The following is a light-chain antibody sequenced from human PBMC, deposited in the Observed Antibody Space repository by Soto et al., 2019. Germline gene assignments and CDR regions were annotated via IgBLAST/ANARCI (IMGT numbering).Light chain of an antibody. CDR3: QQYDNSPIT. CDR1: QSISSSF. J-gene: IGKJ5*01. V-gene: IGKV3-20*01. CDR2: GAS. Sequence: EIVMTQSPSTLSLSPGARASLSCGASQSISSSFLAWYQQKPGQAPRLLIYGASSRATGIPDRFSGTGSETDFTLTISRLEPEDFAVYYCQQYDNSPITFGQGTRLEIK.